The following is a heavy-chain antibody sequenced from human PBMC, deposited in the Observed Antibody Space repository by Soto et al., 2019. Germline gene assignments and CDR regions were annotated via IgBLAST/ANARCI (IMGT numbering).Heavy chain of an antibody. J-gene: IGHJ5*02. Sequence: ASVKVSCKASVYTFTSYAMHWVRQAPGQRLEWMGWINAGNGNTKYSQKFQGRVTITRDTSANTAYMELSSLRSEDTAVYYCARGYSGPFNWFDPWGQGTLVTVSS. CDR1: VYTFTSYA. D-gene: IGHD1-26*01. CDR3: ARGYSGPFNWFDP. V-gene: IGHV1-3*01. CDR2: INAGNGNT.